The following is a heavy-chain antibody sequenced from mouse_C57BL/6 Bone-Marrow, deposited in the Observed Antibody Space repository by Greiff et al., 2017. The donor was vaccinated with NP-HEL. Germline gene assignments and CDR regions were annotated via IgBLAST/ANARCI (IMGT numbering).Heavy chain of an antibody. CDR1: GFTFSSYA. CDR2: ISDGGSYT. V-gene: IGHV5-4*01. CDR3: AREGLSRDY. Sequence: EVKLMESGGGLVKPGGSLKLSCAASGFTFSSYAMSWVRQTPEKRLEWVATISDGGSYTYYPDNVKGRFTISRDNAKNNLYLQMSHLKSEDTAMYYCAREGLSRDYWGQGTTLTVSS. D-gene: IGHD3-1*01. J-gene: IGHJ2*01.